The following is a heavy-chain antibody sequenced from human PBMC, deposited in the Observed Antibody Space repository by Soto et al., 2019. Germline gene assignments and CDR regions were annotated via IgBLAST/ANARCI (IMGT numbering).Heavy chain of an antibody. J-gene: IGHJ4*02. CDR1: GLTFISYA. Sequence: PGGSLRISCAASGLTFISYAMHWVRQAPGKGLEWVAVISYDGSNKYYADSVKGRFTISRDNSKNTLYLQMNSLRAEDTAVYYCATGQTANFDYWGQGTLVTVSS. CDR2: ISYDGSNK. CDR3: ATGQTANFDY. D-gene: IGHD2-21*02. V-gene: IGHV3-30-3*01.